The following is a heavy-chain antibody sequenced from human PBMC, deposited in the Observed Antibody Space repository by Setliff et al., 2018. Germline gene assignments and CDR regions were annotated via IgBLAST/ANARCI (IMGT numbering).Heavy chain of an antibody. V-gene: IGHV1-46*01. Sequence: GASVKVSCKASGYTFTSYYMHWVRQAPGQGLEWMGIINPSGGSTSYAQKFQGRVTMTRDTSTSTVYMELSSLRSEDTAVYYCARDHIAASPYYYYYMDVWGKGTTVTVSS. CDR2: INPSGGST. CDR3: ARDHIAASPYYYYYMDV. CDR1: GYTFTSYY. D-gene: IGHD6-13*01. J-gene: IGHJ6*03.